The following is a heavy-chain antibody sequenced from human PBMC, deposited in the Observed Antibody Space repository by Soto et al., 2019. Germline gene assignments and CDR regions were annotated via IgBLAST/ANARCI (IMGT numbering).Heavy chain of an antibody. CDR2: IYHSGST. CDR3: ARGTRDVVVPGHFDY. D-gene: IGHD2-2*01. Sequence: SETLSLTCAVSGGSISSGGYSWSWIRQPPGKGLEWIGYIYHSGSTYYNLSLKSRVTISVDRSKNQFSLKLSSVTAADTAVYYCARGTRDVVVPGHFDYWGQGTLVTVSS. V-gene: IGHV4-30-2*01. CDR1: GGSISSGGYS. J-gene: IGHJ4*02.